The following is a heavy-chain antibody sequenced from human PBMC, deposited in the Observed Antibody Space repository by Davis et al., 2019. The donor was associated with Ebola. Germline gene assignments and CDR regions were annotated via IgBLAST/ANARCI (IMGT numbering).Heavy chain of an antibody. CDR2: VNPKSGQT. D-gene: IGHD2-15*01. V-gene: IGHV1-8*01. Sequence: AASVKVSCKASGYSFTDYDINWVRQATGQGLEWMAWVNPKSGQTGYGQKFVGRVTMTTSTSTGTAYMELSTLRSDDTAVYFCARGQHCGGSGYCSFHFDSWGQGTLVTVSS. CDR3: ARGQHCGGSGYCSFHFDS. J-gene: IGHJ4*02. CDR1: GYSFTDYD.